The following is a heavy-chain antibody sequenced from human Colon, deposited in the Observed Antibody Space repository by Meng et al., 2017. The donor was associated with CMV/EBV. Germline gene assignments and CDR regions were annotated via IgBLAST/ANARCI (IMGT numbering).Heavy chain of an antibody. CDR3: ARVPVTANEGIDY. V-gene: IGHV3-7*01. CDR2: IKQDGSED. D-gene: IGHD2-21*02. Sequence: GESLKISCSASGFSFNVYWMTWVRQAPGKGLEWVATIKQDGSEDYYVDSVKGRFTISRDNAKNSLYVQMHNLRVDDTAVYYCARVPVTANEGIDYWGHGTLVTVSS. CDR1: GFSFNVYW. J-gene: IGHJ4*01.